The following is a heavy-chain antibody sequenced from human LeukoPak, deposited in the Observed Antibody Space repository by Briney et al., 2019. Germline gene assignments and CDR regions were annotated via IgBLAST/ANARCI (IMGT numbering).Heavy chain of an antibody. Sequence: SETLSLTCAVYGGSFSCYYWSWIRQPPGKGLEWIGEINHSGSTNYNPSLKSRVTISVDTSKNQFSLKLSSVTAADTAVYYCARGGCSSTSCYTGGFDYWGQGTLVTVSS. CDR2: INHSGST. CDR3: ARGGCSSTSCYTGGFDY. J-gene: IGHJ4*02. D-gene: IGHD2-2*02. V-gene: IGHV4-34*01. CDR1: GGSFSCYY.